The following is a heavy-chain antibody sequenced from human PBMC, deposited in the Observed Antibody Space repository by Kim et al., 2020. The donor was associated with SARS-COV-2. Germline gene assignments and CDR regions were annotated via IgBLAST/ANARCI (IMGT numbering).Heavy chain of an antibody. CDR1: GFTFSSYA. J-gene: IGHJ5*02. D-gene: IGHD3-16*01. Sequence: GGSLRLSCVASGFTFSSYAMSWVRQAPGKGLEWVANIKQDGSEKYYIDSVKGRITISRDNAKNLMYLQMSGLRAEDTAVYYCARDIRGTWVDPWGQGTLV. CDR3: ARDIRGTWVDP. V-gene: IGHV3-7*01. CDR2: IKQDGSEK.